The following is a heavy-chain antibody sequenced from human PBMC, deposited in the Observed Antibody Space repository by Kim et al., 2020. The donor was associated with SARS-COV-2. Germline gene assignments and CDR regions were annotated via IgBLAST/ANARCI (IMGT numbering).Heavy chain of an antibody. Sequence: SETLSLTCTVSNGSISGYYWSWIRQPPGKGLEWIGYIYYSGSTDYNPSLKSRVTISVDRSKNQFSLKLSSVTAPDTAVYYCARVSGMGGTYYYYFDYWGQGTLVTVSS. CDR2: IYYSGST. CDR3: ARVSGMGGTYYYYFDY. V-gene: IGHV4-59*13. CDR1: NGSISGYY. D-gene: IGHD1-26*01. J-gene: IGHJ4*02.